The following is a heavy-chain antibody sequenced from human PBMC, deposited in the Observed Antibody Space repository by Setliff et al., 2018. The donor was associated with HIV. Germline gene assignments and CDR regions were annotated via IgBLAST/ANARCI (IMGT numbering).Heavy chain of an antibody. J-gene: IGHJ5*02. CDR1: GYTFTGYY. Sequence: ASVKVSCKASGYTFTGYYIHWVRQAPGQGLEWMGWISPHNGDTNIPQRFKGRVTMTRDTSINTAYMELSRLRSDDTAVYYCARGSGEVGRRVVDTAMAGGNWFDPWGQGTLVTVSS. V-gene: IGHV1-2*02. CDR3: ARGSGEVGRRVVDTAMAGGNWFDP. CDR2: ISPHNGDT. D-gene: IGHD5-18*01.